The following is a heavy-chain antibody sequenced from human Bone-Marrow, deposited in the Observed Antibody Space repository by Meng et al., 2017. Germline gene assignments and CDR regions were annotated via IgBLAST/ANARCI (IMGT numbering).Heavy chain of an antibody. V-gene: IGHV3-21*01. D-gene: IGHD1-26*01. J-gene: IGHJ3*01. Sequence: GGSLRLSCAASGFTFSSYAMSWVRQAPGKGLEWVSAISGSSGYIYYADSVKGRFTISRDNAKNSLYLEMNSLRAEDTAVYYCARVGSGSQKALGAAFDVWGQGTMVTVSS. CDR2: ISGSSGYI. CDR1: GFTFSSYA. CDR3: ARVGSGSQKALGAAFDV.